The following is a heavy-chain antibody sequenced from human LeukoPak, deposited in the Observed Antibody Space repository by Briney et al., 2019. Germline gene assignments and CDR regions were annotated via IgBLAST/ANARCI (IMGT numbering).Heavy chain of an antibody. CDR3: AKALGYCSSTSCRPMDV. D-gene: IGHD2-2*01. Sequence: GGSLRLSCAASGFTFSSYGMHWVRQAPGKGLEWVAFIRYDGSNKYYADSVKGRFTISRDNSKNTLYLQMNSLRAEDTAAYYCAKALGYCSSTSCRPMDVWGKGTTVTVSS. CDR2: IRYDGSNK. J-gene: IGHJ6*03. CDR1: GFTFSSYG. V-gene: IGHV3-30*02.